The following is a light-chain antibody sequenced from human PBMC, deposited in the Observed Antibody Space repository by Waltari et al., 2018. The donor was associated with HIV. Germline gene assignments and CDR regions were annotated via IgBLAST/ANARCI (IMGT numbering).Light chain of an antibody. CDR3: CSYAGSSTV. CDR1: SSDVGSYNL. V-gene: IGLV2-23*01. J-gene: IGLJ2*01. Sequence: QSALTQPASVSGSPGQSITISCTGTSSDVGSYNLVSWYPQNPGKAPKLMIYEGSKRPSGVSNRFSGSKSGNTASLTISGLQAEDEADYYCCSYAGSSTVFGGGTKLTVL. CDR2: EGS.